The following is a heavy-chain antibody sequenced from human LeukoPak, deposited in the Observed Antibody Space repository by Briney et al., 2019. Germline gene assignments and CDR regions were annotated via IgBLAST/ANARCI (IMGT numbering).Heavy chain of an antibody. Sequence: ASVKVSCKASGYTFTNYGISWVRQAPGQGLEWMGWISAYNGHTNSAQRLQGRVSLTTDTSTNTAYMELRSLRSDDSAVYYCARSAGYSYNYGENSFDIWGQGTMVTVPS. D-gene: IGHD5-18*01. CDR1: GYTFTNYG. CDR2: ISAYNGHT. J-gene: IGHJ3*02. CDR3: ARSAGYSYNYGENSFDI. V-gene: IGHV1-18*01.